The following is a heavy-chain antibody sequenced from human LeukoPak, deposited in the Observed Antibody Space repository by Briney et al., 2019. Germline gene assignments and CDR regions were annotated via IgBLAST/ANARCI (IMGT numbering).Heavy chain of an antibody. V-gene: IGHV4-61*02. CDR1: GGSISSGSYY. CDR3: ARPSTGDYMDV. D-gene: IGHD2-2*01. J-gene: IGHJ6*03. Sequence: PSETLSLTCTVSGGSISSGSYYWSWIRQPAGKGLEWIGRIYTSGSTNYNPSPKSRVTISVDTSKNQFSLKLSPVTAADTAVYYCARPSTGDYMDVWGKGTTVTVSS. CDR2: IYTSGST.